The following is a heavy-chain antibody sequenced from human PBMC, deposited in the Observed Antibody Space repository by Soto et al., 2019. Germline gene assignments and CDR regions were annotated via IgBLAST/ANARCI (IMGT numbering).Heavy chain of an antibody. J-gene: IGHJ4*02. V-gene: IGHV3-74*01. CDR1: GFTFSSYW. Sequence: GGSLRLSCAASGFTFSSYWMHWVRQPPGKGLVWVSHIDSDGSSTTYADSVKGRFTISRDNAKNTLYLQMNSLRAEDTAVYYCARDQIAAPSICYFDYWGQGTLVTVSS. CDR3: ARDQIAAPSICYFDY. CDR2: IDSDGSST. D-gene: IGHD6-13*01.